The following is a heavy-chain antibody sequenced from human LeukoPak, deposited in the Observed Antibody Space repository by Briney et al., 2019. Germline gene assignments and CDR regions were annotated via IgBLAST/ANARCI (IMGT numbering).Heavy chain of an antibody. D-gene: IGHD3-10*01. CDR2: IWYDGSNK. CDR3: ARDRGVSYFDY. CDR1: GFTFSSYG. J-gene: IGHJ4*02. Sequence: GGSLRLSCAASGFTFSSYGMQWVRQAPGKGLDWVAGIWYDGSNKNYADSVKGRFTISRDNSKNTLFLQMNSLRAEDTAVYYCARDRGVSYFDYWGQGTQVTVSS. V-gene: IGHV3-33*01.